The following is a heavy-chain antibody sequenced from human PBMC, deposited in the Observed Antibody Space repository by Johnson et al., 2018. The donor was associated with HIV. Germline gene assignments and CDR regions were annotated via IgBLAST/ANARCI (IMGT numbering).Heavy chain of an antibody. J-gene: IGHJ3*02. V-gene: IGHV3-30-3*01. Sequence: VESGGGVVQPGRSLRLSCAAFGFTFSSYAMHWVRQAPGKGLEWVAVISYDGSNKYYADPVKGRFPISRDNSKNTLYLQMNSRRAEDTAVYYCARVTMIVVVMQAFDIWGQGTMVTVSS. CDR3: ARVTMIVVVMQAFDI. CDR1: GFTFSSYA. D-gene: IGHD3-22*01. CDR2: ISYDGSNK.